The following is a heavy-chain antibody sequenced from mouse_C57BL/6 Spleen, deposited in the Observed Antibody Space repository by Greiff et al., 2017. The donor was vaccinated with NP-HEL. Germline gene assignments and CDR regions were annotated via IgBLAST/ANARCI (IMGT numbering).Heavy chain of an antibody. J-gene: IGHJ2*01. D-gene: IGHD5-1-1*01. V-gene: IGHV5-17*01. CDR1: GFTFSDYG. Sequence: EVLLVESGGGLVKPGGSLKLSCAASGFTFSDYGMHWVRQAPEKGLEWVADISSGSSTTYYADTVKGRVTISRDKAKNTLFLQMSSLRSEDTAMYYCARSACNTLFDYWGQGTTLTVSS. CDR3: ARSACNTLFDY. CDR2: ISSGSSTT.